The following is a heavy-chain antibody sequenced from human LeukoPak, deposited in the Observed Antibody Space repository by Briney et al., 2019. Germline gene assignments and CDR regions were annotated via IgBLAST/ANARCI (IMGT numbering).Heavy chain of an antibody. J-gene: IGHJ4*02. D-gene: IGHD3-10*01. V-gene: IGHV3-23*01. CDR1: GFTFSSYA. Sequence: PGGSLRLSCAASGFTFSSYAMSWVRQAPGKGLEWVSAIRGSGGSTYYADSVKGRFTISRDNSKNTLYLQMNSLRAEDTAVYYCAKDFYGSDNYFDYWGQGTLVTVSS. CDR2: IRGSGGST. CDR3: AKDFYGSDNYFDY.